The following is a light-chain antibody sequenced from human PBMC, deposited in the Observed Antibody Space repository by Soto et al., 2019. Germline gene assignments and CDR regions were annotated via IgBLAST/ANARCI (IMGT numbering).Light chain of an antibody. CDR2: DVS. J-gene: IGLJ2*01. Sequence: QSVLTQPASVSGSPGQSITISCTGTSSDIGGYNYVSWYQQHPGKAPKLMIYDVSNRPSGVSNRFSGSKSGNTASLNISGHQAEDEADSYCSSYTSSSTNAVFGGGTKLTVL. CDR1: SSDIGGYNY. V-gene: IGLV2-14*01. CDR3: SSYTSSSTNAV.